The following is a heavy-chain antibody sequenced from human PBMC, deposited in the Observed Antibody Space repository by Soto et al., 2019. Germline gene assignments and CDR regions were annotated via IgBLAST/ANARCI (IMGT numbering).Heavy chain of an antibody. CDR3: ASVPGSQGYHGLDV. Sequence: EVQLVESGGGLVQPGGSLRLSCATSGLTFSKYWMTWVRQAPGKGLEWVATIKHDGSEKSNLDSVEGRFPISRDNAKNSLSLPMNSLRVEDTAVDCCASVPGSQGYHGLDVCCQGTTGTVSS. D-gene: IGHD6-19*01. V-gene: IGHV3-7*03. CDR2: IKHDGSEK. J-gene: IGHJ6*02. CDR1: GLTFSKYW.